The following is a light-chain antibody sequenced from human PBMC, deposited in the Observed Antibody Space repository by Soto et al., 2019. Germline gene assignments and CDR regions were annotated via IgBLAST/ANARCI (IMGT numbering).Light chain of an antibody. CDR1: QSLVHSDGNPY. Sequence: DIVMTQTPLSSSVTLGQPASISCRSSQSLVHSDGNPYLSWLQQRPGQPPRLLIYKTSNRFSGVPDRFSGSGAGTDFTLKISRVEPEDVGIYYCMQFTQFPRVTFGPGTKVAIK. J-gene: IGKJ3*01. CDR3: MQFTQFPRVT. CDR2: KTS. V-gene: IGKV2-24*01.